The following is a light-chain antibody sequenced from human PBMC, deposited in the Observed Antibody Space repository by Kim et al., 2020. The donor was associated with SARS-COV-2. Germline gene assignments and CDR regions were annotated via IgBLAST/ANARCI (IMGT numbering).Light chain of an antibody. J-gene: IGKJ4*02. CDR3: QHYGSPPFP. Sequence: SPGERATLSCRASQSVSSTLVCWQQQTPGQPPRLLMYGVSSSATVTPDWSRGSASGTVFTLNISRLAPEDSAVYFCQHYGSPPFPFGGGTKVDIK. CDR1: QSVSSTL. V-gene: IGKV3-20*01. CDR2: GVS.